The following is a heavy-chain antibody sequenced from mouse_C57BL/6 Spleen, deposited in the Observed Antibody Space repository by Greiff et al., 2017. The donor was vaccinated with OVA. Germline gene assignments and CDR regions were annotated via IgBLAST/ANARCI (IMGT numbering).Heavy chain of an antibody. CDR1: GFTFSSYG. CDR2: ISSGGSYT. D-gene: IGHD4-1*01. V-gene: IGHV5-6*02. Sequence: DVKLQESGGDLVKPGGSLKLSCAASGFTFSSYGMSWVRQTPDKRLEWVATISSGGSYTYYPDSVKGRFTISRDNAKNTLYLQMSSLKSEDTAMYYGARHGLGGVVYYFDYWGQGTTLTVSS. CDR3: ARHGLGGVVYYFDY. J-gene: IGHJ2*01.